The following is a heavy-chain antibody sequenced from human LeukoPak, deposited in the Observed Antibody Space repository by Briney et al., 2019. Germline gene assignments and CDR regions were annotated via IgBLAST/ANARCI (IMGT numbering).Heavy chain of an antibody. J-gene: IGHJ6*02. CDR3: ARDSGQGTGALYYYYGMDV. CDR2: ISSSTNYM. V-gene: IGHV3-21*01. Sequence: PGGSLRLSCAASGFTFSSYNMNWVRQAPGKGLEWVSSISSSTNYMYYADSVKGRFTISRDNGKNSVFLQMNSLGAEDTAVYYCARDSGQGTGALYYYYGMDVWGQGTTVTVSS. CDR1: GFTFSSYN. D-gene: IGHD3/OR15-3a*01.